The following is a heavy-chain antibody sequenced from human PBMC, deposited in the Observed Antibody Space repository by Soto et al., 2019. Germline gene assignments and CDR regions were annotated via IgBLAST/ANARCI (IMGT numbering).Heavy chain of an antibody. V-gene: IGHV3-21*01. CDR1: GFTFSSHA. CDR2: IDSSSSFI. D-gene: IGHD3-10*01. J-gene: IGHJ4*02. Sequence: EVQLVESGGGLVKPGGSLRLSCAASGFTFSSHAMNWVRQAPGKGLEWVSSIDSSSSFIYYADSVKGRFTISRDNAKNALSLQMSSRRAEDTAVYYCARDPLWFGEIGYFDYWGQGALVTVSS. CDR3: ARDPLWFGEIGYFDY.